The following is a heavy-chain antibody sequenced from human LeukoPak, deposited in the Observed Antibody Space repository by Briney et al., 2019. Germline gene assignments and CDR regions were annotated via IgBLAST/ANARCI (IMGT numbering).Heavy chain of an antibody. V-gene: IGHV1-2*06. CDR1: GYTFTGYY. CDR3: ARGGSYFYDSGTYPSDAFDI. J-gene: IGHJ3*02. D-gene: IGHD3-22*01. Sequence: ASVKVSCKASGYTFTGYYLHWVRQAPGQGLEWMGRINPNSGGTNYAQKFQGRVTMTRDTSISTAYMELSRLRSDDTAVYYCARGGSYFYDSGTYPSDAFDIWDQGTMVTVSS. CDR2: INPNSGGT.